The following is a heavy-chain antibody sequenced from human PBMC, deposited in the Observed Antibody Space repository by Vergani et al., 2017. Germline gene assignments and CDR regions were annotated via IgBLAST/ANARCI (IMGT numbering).Heavy chain of an antibody. CDR1: GFTFGSYA. D-gene: IGHD5-18*01. Sequence: QVQLVESGGGVVQPGRSLRLSCAASGFTFGSYAMHWVRQAPGKGLEWVAVISYDGSNKYYADSVKGRFTISRDNSKNTLYLQMNSLRAEDTAVYYCARDRPRYSYGCLLGYWGQGTLVTVSS. J-gene: IGHJ4*02. CDR2: ISYDGSNK. V-gene: IGHV3-30*01. CDR3: ARDRPRYSYGCLLGY.